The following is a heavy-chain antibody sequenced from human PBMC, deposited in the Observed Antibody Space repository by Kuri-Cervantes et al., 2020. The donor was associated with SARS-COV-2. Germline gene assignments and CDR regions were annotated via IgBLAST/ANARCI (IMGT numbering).Heavy chain of an antibody. CDR3: ARATNMYSSSWYSHYHYYYYMDV. CDR2: INHSGST. V-gene: IGHV4-34*01. CDR1: GGSFSGYY. Sequence: ESLKISCAVYGGSFSGYYWSWIRQPPGKGLEWIGEINHSGSTNYNPSLKSRVTISVDTSKNQFSLKLSSVTAADTAVYYCARATNMYSSSWYSHYHYYYYMDVWGKGTTVTVSS. D-gene: IGHD6-13*01. J-gene: IGHJ6*03.